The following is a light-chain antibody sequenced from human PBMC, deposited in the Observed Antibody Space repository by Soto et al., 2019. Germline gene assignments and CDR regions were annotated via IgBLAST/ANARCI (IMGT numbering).Light chain of an antibody. V-gene: IGLV1-40*01. CDR2: ANS. J-gene: IGLJ2*01. Sequence: QPVLTQPPSVSGAPGQRVTISCTGSSSNIGAGYDVHWYQHLPGTAPKLLIYANSNWPSGVPDRFSGSKSGTSASLAITGLQAEDEADYYCQSYDSSLSVVFGGGTKVTVL. CDR1: SSNIGAGYD. CDR3: QSYDSSLSVV.